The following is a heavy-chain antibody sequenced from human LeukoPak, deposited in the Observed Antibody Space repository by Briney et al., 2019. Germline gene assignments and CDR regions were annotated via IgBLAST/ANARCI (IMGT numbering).Heavy chain of an antibody. CDR1: GGSISSYY. V-gene: IGHV4-59*01. CDR2: IYYSGST. J-gene: IGHJ3*02. Sequence: PSETLSLTCTVSGGSISSYYWSWIRQPPGKGLERIGYIYYSGSTNYNPSLKSRVTISVDTSKNQFSLKLSSVTAADTVVYYCARDGAQQLKDAFDIWGQGTMVTVSS. D-gene: IGHD6-13*01. CDR3: ARDGAQQLKDAFDI.